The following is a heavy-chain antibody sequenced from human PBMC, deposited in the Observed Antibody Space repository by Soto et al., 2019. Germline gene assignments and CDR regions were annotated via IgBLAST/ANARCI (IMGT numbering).Heavy chain of an antibody. Sequence: PSETRSLTCTVSGGSISSYYWSWIRQPPGKGLEWIGYIYYSGSTNYNPSLKSRVTISVDTSKNQFSLKLSSVTAADTAVYYCARDHLGGIDYWGQGTLVTVSS. D-gene: IGHD3-16*01. V-gene: IGHV4-59*01. CDR1: GGSISSYY. CDR2: IYYSGST. J-gene: IGHJ4*02. CDR3: ARDHLGGIDY.